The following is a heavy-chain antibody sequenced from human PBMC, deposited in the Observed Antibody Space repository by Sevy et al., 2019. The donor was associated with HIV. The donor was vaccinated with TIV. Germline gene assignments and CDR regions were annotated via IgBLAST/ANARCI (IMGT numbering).Heavy chain of an antibody. CDR1: GFTFSGYW. V-gene: IGHV3-7*01. D-gene: IGHD5-18*01. CDR2: IKEDGSVE. Sequence: GGSLRLSCAASGFTFSGYWMTWVRQAPGKGLEWVANIKEDGSVEYYVDSVKGRFTISRDNAKNSLFLQLNSLRVEDTAMYYCARDSPGYGAYDYLGQGTLVTVSS. J-gene: IGHJ4*02. CDR3: ARDSPGYGAYDY.